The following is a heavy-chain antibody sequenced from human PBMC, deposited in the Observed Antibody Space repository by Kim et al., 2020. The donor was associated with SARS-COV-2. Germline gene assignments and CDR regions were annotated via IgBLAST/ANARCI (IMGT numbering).Heavy chain of an antibody. D-gene: IGHD1-26*01. Sequence: SETLSLTCAVSGGSISSSNWWSWVRQPPGKGLEWIGEIYHSGSTNYNPSLKSRVTISVDKSKNQFSLQLSSVTAADTAVYYCARVGSTYRYRKWFDLWGRGTLVTVSS. CDR2: IYHSGST. J-gene: IGHJ2*01. CDR3: ARVGSTYRYRKWFDL. V-gene: IGHV4-4*02. CDR1: GGSISSSNW.